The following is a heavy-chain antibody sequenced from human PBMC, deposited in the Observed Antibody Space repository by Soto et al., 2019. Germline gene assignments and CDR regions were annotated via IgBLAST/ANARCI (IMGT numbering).Heavy chain of an antibody. Sequence: VALVKVSCKASGYTFTSYYMHWVRQAPGQGLEWMGIINPSGGSTSYAQKFQGRVTMTRDTSTSTVYMELSSLRSEDTAVYYCARDLPVXILPLANRGYYYYGMDVWGQGTTVTVSS. CDR2: INPSGGST. V-gene: IGHV1-46*01. CDR1: GYTFTSYY. D-gene: IGHD3-9*01. CDR3: ARDLPVXILPLANRGYYYYGMDV. J-gene: IGHJ6*02.